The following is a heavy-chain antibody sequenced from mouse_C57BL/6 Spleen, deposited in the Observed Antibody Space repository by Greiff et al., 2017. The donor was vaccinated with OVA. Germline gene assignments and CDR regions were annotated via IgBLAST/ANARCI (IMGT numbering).Heavy chain of an antibody. J-gene: IGHJ3*01. CDR1: GFTFSNYW. CDR2: IRLKSDNYAT. V-gene: IGHV6-3*01. Sequence: EVKVEESGGGLVQPGGSMKLSCVASGFTFSNYWMNWVRQSPEKGLEWVAQIRLKSDNYATHYAESVKGRFTISRDDSKSSVYLQMNNLRAEDTGIYYCTVVPGFAYWGQGTLVTVSA. D-gene: IGHD6-2*01. CDR3: TVVPGFAY.